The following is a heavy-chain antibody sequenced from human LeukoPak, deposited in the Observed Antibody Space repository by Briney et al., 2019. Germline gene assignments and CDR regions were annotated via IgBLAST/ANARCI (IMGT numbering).Heavy chain of an antibody. D-gene: IGHD2-2*01. CDR2: ISGSGGST. Sequence: GGSLTLPCGASGSTFSSNPMSRVRQASGNWLQLFSAISGSGGSTYYADSVKGRFTISRDNSKNTLYLQMNSLRAEDTAVYYCAKDSAGVVVPAAPQPWGQGTLVTVSS. CDR3: AKDSAGVVVPAAPQP. V-gene: IGHV3-23*01. CDR1: GSTFSSNP. J-gene: IGHJ5*02.